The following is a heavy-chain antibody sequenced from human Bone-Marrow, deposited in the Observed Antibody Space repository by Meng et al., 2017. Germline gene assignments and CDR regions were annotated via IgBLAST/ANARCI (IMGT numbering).Heavy chain of an antibody. J-gene: IGHJ4*02. D-gene: IGHD2-21*01. CDR3: VRDENISLGKLFGDY. CDR1: GYSFTAYY. Sequence: ASVTVSCKPSGYSFTAYYIHWVRQAPGQGLEWLGHINPNNGDTLYAQKFQGRVPMTGDTSISTVYVELSSLRSDDTAVYYCVRDENISLGKLFGDYWGQGTMVTVSS. V-gene: IGHV1-2*06. CDR2: INPNNGDT.